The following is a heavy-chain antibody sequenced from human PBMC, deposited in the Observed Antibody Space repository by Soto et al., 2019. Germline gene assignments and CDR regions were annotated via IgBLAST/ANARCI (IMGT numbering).Heavy chain of an antibody. CDR3: AKEWVYDSSGWSFDY. D-gene: IGHD3-22*01. CDR2: ISNDGSNK. Sequence: QVQLVESGGGVVQPGRSLRLSCAASGFTFSSHGMHWVRQAPGKGLGGVAVISNDGSNKYYADSVKGRFTISRDNSKNTLYLQMNSLRAEDTAVYYCAKEWVYDSSGWSFDYWGQGTLVTVSS. J-gene: IGHJ4*02. V-gene: IGHV3-30*18. CDR1: GFTFSSHG.